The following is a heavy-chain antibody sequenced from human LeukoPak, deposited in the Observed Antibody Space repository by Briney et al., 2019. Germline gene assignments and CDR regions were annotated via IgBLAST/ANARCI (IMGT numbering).Heavy chain of an antibody. V-gene: IGHV3-43*02. J-gene: IGHJ4*02. CDR1: GLNFDDSA. Sequence: PGGSLRLSCVASGLNFDDSAMHWVRQAPGKGLEWVSLISADGGSTFSADSVKGRFSISRDSSKNSLYLQMNSLRSEDTAMYYCAKESGKFDYWGQGTLVAVSS. CDR3: AKESGKFDY. CDR2: ISADGGST.